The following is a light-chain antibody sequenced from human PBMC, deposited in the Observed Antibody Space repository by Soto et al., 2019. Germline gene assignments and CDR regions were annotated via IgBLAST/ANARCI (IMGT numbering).Light chain of an antibody. V-gene: IGKV1-5*01. J-gene: IGKJ1*01. CDR3: QQYHRYST. Sequence: DIQMTQAPSTLSASVGDTITITCRASQSITAWLAWYQQKPGKAPKLLIYDVSTLDSGVPSRFSGSASGTEFTLTISSLESDDFATYYCQQYHRYSTFGQGTKVDIK. CDR1: QSITAW. CDR2: DVS.